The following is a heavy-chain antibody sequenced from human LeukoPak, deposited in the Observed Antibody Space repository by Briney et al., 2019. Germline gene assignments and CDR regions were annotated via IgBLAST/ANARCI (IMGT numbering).Heavy chain of an antibody. CDR2: ISYDGSNK. V-gene: IGHV3-30*01. Sequence: GGSLRLSCAASGFTFSSYAMHWVRQAPGKGLEWVAAISYDGSNKYYADSVKGRFTISRDNSKNTLYLQMNSLRAEDTAVYYCARVPGIGAAGTHDYWGEGTLVTVSS. J-gene: IGHJ4*02. CDR1: GFTFSSYA. CDR3: ARVPGIGAAGTHDY. D-gene: IGHD6-13*01.